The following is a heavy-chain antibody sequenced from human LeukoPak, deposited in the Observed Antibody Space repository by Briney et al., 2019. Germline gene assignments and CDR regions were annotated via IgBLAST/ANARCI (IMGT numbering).Heavy chain of an antibody. J-gene: IGHJ6*03. CDR1: GFTFSDYY. D-gene: IGHD3-9*01. CDR3: ARAIYGIFMYYMDV. V-gene: IGHV3-11*01. CDR2: ISTSGTTI. Sequence: GGSLRLSCAASGFTFSDYYMSWIRQAPGKGLEWVSYISTSGTTIYYADSVEGRFTISRDNAKNSLYLQMSSLRAEDTAVYYCARAIYGIFMYYMDVWGRGTTVTISS.